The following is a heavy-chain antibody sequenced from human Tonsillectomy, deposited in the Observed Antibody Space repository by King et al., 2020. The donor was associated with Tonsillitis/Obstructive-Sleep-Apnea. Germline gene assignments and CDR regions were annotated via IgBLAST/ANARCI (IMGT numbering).Heavy chain of an antibody. CDR3: ARYYDILTGYSY. CDR2: IYYSGST. J-gene: IGHJ4*02. V-gene: IGHV4-61*01. Sequence: QLQESGPGLVKPSETLSLTCTVSGDSVSSGSYYCIWIRQPPGKGLDWIGYIYYSGSTNYNPSLKSRVTISVDTSKNQFSLKLRSVTAADTAVYYCARYYDILTGYSYWGQGSLVTVSS. CDR1: GDSVSSGSYY. D-gene: IGHD3-9*01.